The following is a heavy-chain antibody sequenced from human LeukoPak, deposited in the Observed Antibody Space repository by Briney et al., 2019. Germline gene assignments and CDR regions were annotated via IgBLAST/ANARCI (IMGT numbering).Heavy chain of an antibody. J-gene: IGHJ4*02. D-gene: IGHD3-22*01. Sequence: GESLKISCKGSGYSFTKYWIGWVRQMPGKGLEWMGIIYPGDSDTRYSPSFQGQVTISADKSISTAYLQWSSLKASDTAMYYCARRFDDSSGYYRGSLGVFFDYWGQGTLVTVSS. V-gene: IGHV5-51*01. CDR3: ARRFDDSSGYYRGSLGVFFDY. CDR1: GYSFTKYW. CDR2: IYPGDSDT.